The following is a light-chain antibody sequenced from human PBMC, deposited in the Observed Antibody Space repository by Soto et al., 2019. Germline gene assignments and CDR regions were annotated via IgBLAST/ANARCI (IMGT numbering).Light chain of an antibody. CDR2: GAS. J-gene: IGKJ4*01. V-gene: IGKV3-20*01. CDR1: QSVSCSS. Sequence: EIVVTQSPGTMSLSTGERATLSCRASQSVSCSSLAWYQQKPGQAPRLLIYGASTRATGIPDRFSGSESGTDGTLIISRLEPEDFAVYYCQQYGSSPSFGGGTKVEIK. CDR3: QQYGSSPS.